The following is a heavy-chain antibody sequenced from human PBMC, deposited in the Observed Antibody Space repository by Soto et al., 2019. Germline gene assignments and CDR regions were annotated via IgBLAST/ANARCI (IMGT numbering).Heavy chain of an antibody. CDR1: GYTFTSYD. Sequence: QVQLVQSGAEVKKPGASVKVSCKASGYTFTSYDINWLRQATGQGLEWMGWMNPKSGNTGYAQKFQGRVTMTRNTSISTAYMELSSLRSEDTAVYYCARGADIVVVVAAAAFDYWGQGTLVTVSS. J-gene: IGHJ4*02. D-gene: IGHD2-15*01. CDR3: ARGADIVVVVAAAAFDY. V-gene: IGHV1-8*01. CDR2: MNPKSGNT.